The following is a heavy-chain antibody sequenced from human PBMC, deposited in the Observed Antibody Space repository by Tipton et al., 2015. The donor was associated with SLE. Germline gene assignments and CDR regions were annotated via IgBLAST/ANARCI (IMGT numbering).Heavy chain of an antibody. J-gene: IGHJ4*02. D-gene: IGHD1/OR15-1a*01. Sequence: LRLSCTVSGYSISSNYYRGWIRQPPGQALEWIGTISHSGSTYYNPSLKSRVTISEDTSKNEISLKLRSVTAADTAVYYCARQGRTTHFDYWGQGTLVTVSS. CDR1: GYSISSNYY. CDR3: ARQGRTTHFDY. V-gene: IGHV4-38-2*02. CDR2: ISHSGST.